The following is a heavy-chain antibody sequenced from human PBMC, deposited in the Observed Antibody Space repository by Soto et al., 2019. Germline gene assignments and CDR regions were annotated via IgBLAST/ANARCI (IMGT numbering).Heavy chain of an antibody. Sequence: ASVKVACKASGYTFTTYFLHWVRQAPGQGLEWLGWIFPGSGGTNYAQKFQGRVTMTRDTSINTAYMELSRLTSDDTGLYYCAREWQRGTDNSGQGALVTVSS. J-gene: IGHJ4*02. CDR1: GYTFTTYF. CDR3: AREWQRGTDN. CDR2: IFPGSGGT. V-gene: IGHV1-2*02. D-gene: IGHD1-1*01.